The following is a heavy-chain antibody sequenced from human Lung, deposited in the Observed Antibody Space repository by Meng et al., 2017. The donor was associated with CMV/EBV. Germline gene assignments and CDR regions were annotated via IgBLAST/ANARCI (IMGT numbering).Heavy chain of an antibody. Sequence: SXTXSLXXTVSGGSISSSSYYWGWIRQPPGKGLEWIGSIYYSGSTYYNPSLKSRVTISVDTSKNQFSLKLSSVTAADTAVYYCASRARITIFGVGPIDYWXQGXLVTVSS. CDR2: IYYSGST. CDR3: ASRARITIFGVGPIDY. CDR1: GGSISSSSYY. D-gene: IGHD3-3*01. J-gene: IGHJ4*02. V-gene: IGHV4-39*01.